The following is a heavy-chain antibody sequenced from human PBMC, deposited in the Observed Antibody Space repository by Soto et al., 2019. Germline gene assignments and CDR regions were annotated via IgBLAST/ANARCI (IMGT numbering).Heavy chain of an antibody. D-gene: IGHD6-19*01. J-gene: IGHJ3*02. V-gene: IGHV1-2*04. CDR3: ATQGIAVASAAFEI. CDR2: INPNSGGT. CDR1: GYTFTGYY. Sequence: ASVKVSCKASGYTFTGYYMHWVRQAPGQGLEWMGWINPNSGGTNYAQKFQGWVTMTRDTSISTAYMELSRLRSDDTAVYYCATQGIAVASAAFEIWGQGTMVTVSS.